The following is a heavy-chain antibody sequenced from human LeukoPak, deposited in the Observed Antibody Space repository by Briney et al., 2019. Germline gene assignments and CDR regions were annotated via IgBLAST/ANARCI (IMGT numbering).Heavy chain of an antibody. V-gene: IGHV4-34*01. CDR3: TRMTAGHDY. Sequence: PSETLSLTCAVSGVSFDDYCWSWVRQTSGKGLEWIGEINHSGYTNDSPSLKSRVTLSIDTSRRQFSLNLRSVTVADTGIYYCTRMTAGHDYWGQGTLVTVSS. D-gene: IGHD2-21*02. J-gene: IGHJ4*02. CDR2: INHSGYT. CDR1: GVSFDDYC.